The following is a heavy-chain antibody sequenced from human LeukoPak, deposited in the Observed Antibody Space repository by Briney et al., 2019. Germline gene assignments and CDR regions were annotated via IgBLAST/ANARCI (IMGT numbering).Heavy chain of an antibody. V-gene: IGHV3-23*01. Sequence: GGSLRLSCAASGFTFSSYGMSWVRQAPGKGLEWVSSISARVGSTYYADSVKGRFTISRDNSENTLYLQMNSLRAEDTAVYFCAKDGSWTSLEYWGQGTLVTVSS. J-gene: IGHJ4*02. CDR2: ISARVGST. CDR1: GFTFSSYG. D-gene: IGHD6-13*01. CDR3: AKDGSWTSLEY.